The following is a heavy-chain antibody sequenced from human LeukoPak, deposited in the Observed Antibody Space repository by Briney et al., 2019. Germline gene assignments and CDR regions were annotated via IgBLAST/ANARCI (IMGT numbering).Heavy chain of an antibody. J-gene: IGHJ3*02. V-gene: IGHV3-30-3*01. CDR1: GFTFSSYA. CDR2: ISYDGSNK. Sequence: PGGSLRLSCAASGFTFSSYAMHWVRQAPGKGLEWVAVISYDGSNKYYADSVKGRFTISRDNVKNSLYLQMNSLRVEDTAVYYCARDGAYSASNIWGQGTMVAVSS. CDR3: ARDGAYSASNI. D-gene: IGHD6-13*01.